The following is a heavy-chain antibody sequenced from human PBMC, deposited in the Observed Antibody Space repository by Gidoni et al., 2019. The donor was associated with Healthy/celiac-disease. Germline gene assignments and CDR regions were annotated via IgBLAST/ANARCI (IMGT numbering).Heavy chain of an antibody. CDR1: GFSLSNARMG. V-gene: IGHV2-26*01. CDR3: ARTLMTIFGVANYYYYYGMDV. CDR2: IFSNDEK. J-gene: IGHJ6*02. D-gene: IGHD3-3*01. Sequence: QVTLKESGPVLVKPTETLTLTCTVSGFSLSNARMGVSWIRQPPGKALEWLAHIFSNDEKSYSTSLKSRLTISKDTSKSQVVLTMTNMDPVDTATYYCARTLMTIFGVANYYYYYGMDVWGQGTTVTVSS.